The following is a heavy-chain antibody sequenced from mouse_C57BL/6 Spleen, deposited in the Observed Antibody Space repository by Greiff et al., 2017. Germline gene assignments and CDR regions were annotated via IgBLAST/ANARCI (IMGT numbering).Heavy chain of an antibody. CDR1: GFSLTSYG. CDR2: IWRGGST. CDR3: AAYDYAGAWFSY. J-gene: IGHJ3*01. Sequence: QVQLQQSGPGLVQPSQSLSITCTVSGFSLTSYGVHWVRQSPGKGLEWLGVIWRGGSTDYNAAFMSRLSIPKANSKSQVFFKMNTLQAHDTAIYYCAAYDYAGAWFSYWGQETLGTVSA. D-gene: IGHD2-4*01. V-gene: IGHV2-5*01.